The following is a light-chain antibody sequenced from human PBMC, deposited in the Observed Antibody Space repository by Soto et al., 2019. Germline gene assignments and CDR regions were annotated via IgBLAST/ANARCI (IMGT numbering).Light chain of an antibody. CDR1: SGHSSYI. J-gene: IGLJ3*02. Sequence: QLVLTQSSSASASLGSSVKLTCTLSSGHSSYIIAWHQQQPGKAPRYLMKLEGSGSYNKGSGVPDRFSGSSSGADRYLTISXXXXXXXADXXCETWDSNTHTVFGGGTKLTVL. V-gene: IGLV4-60*02. CDR3: ETWDSNTHTV. CDR2: LEGSGSY.